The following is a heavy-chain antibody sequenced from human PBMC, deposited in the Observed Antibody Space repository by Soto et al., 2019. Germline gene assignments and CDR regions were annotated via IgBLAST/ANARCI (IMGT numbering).Heavy chain of an antibody. CDR2: INGGRS. CDR3: ATHAWDL. D-gene: IGHD2-2*01. Sequence: EVQLLESGGGLVQPGGSLRLSSAASGFTFSRYDMSWVRQAPGKGLEWVSAINGGRSFYGDSVEGRFTVSRDNSKNTLYLQMNSLRVEDTAIYHSATHAWDLWGQGTLVTVSS. CDR1: GFTFSRYD. J-gene: IGHJ5*02. V-gene: IGHV3-23*01.